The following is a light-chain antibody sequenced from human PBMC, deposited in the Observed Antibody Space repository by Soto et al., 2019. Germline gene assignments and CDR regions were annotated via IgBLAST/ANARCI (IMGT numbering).Light chain of an antibody. CDR1: QSIRRY. J-gene: IGKJ1*01. Sequence: DIQMTQSPSSLSASVGDRVTITCRASQSIRRYLNWYQQKPGKAPKLLIYAASSLQSGVPSRFSGSGSGTDFTLTISSLQPEDFATYYCQQANSFPWTFGQGTKVEIK. V-gene: IGKV1-39*01. CDR2: AAS. CDR3: QQANSFPWT.